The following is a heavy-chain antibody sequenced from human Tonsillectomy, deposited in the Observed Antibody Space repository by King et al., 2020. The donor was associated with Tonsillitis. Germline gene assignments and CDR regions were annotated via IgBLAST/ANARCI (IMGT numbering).Heavy chain of an antibody. J-gene: IGHJ4*02. D-gene: IGHD3-3*01. CDR1: GFTFSTYA. CDR3: AKDWSCCAFYS. Sequence: VQLVESGGGGVQPGGSVRLSCAASGFTFSTYAMHWVRQTPGKGLEWVTFIRDDGSHKYYGDSVKGRFTISRENSKNTLYLQMNSLRADDAAVYYCAKDWSCCAFYSSGPGSPVTVSP. CDR2: IRDDGSHK. V-gene: IGHV3-30*02.